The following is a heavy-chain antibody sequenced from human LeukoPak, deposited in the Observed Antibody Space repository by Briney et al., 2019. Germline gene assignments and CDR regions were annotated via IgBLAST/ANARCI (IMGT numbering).Heavy chain of an antibody. CDR3: ARDAKYSYGSVNWFDP. Sequence: SETLSLTCTVSGGSISSGSYYWSWIRQPAGKGLGWIGRIYTSGSTNYNPSLKSRVTISVDTSKNQFSLKLSSVTAADTAVYYCARDAKYSYGSVNWFDPWGQGTLVTVSS. D-gene: IGHD5-18*01. J-gene: IGHJ5*02. CDR1: GGSISSGSYY. V-gene: IGHV4-61*02. CDR2: IYTSGST.